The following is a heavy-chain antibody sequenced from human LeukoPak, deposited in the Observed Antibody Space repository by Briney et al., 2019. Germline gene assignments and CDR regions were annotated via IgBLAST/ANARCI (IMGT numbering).Heavy chain of an antibody. J-gene: IGHJ4*02. CDR2: SYSGGST. Sequence: GGSLRLSCAASAFSDKSNYMSWVRQAPGKGLEWVSVSYSGGSTYYEDSVKGRFTVSSDVSKNTLYLQMNNLRGEDTAVYYCASRHCSGENCYAGPLDFWGQGIQVTVSS. CDR3: ASRHCSGENCYAGPLDF. V-gene: IGHV3-53*01. D-gene: IGHD2-8*02. CDR1: AFSDKSNY.